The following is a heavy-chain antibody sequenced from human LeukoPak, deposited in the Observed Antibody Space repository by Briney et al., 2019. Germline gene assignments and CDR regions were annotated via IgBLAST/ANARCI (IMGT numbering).Heavy chain of an antibody. J-gene: IGHJ4*02. CDR2: IYYSGST. CDR3: ARHNSGWHRPIDY. V-gene: IGHV4-59*08. D-gene: IGHD6-19*01. Sequence: SETLSLTCSVSGGSISSYYWSWIRQAPGKGLEWIGYIYYSGSTNYKPSLKSRVTISVDSSKNQFSLSLISVTAADTAVYFCARHNSGWHRPIDYWGQGTLVNVSP. CDR1: GGSISSYY.